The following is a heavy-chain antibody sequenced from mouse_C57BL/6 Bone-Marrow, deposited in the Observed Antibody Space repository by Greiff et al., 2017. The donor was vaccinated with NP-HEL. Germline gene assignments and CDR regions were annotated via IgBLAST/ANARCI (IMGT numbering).Heavy chain of an antibody. CDR2: IYPRSGNT. V-gene: IGHV1-81*01. CDR1: GYTFTSYG. CDR3: ARNYAGFAY. J-gene: IGHJ3*01. D-gene: IGHD1-1*01. Sequence: LVESGAELARPGASVKLSCKASGYTFTSYGISWVKQRPGQGLEWIGEIYPRSGNTYYNEKFKGKATLTADKSSSTAYMELRSLTSEDSAVYFCARNYAGFAYWGQGTLVTVSA.